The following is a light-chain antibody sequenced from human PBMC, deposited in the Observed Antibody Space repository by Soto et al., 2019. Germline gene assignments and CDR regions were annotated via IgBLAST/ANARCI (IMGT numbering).Light chain of an antibody. Sequence: EIVLTQSPATLSLSPGERATLSCRASQSVSSYLAWYQQKPGQAPRLLIYDASNMTTGIPARFSGSGAGTNFTITISSLEPEDFAVYYCQQRSNWPFSITFGQGTRLDIK. CDR2: DAS. CDR3: QQRSNWPFSIT. CDR1: QSVSSY. J-gene: IGKJ5*01. V-gene: IGKV3-11*01.